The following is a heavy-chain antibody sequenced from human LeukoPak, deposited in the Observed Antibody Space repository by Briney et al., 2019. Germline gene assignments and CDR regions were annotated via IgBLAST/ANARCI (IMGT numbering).Heavy chain of an antibody. Sequence: PGGSLRLSCVASGFMFRDYWMSWVRQAPGKGLEWVANIKHDGTGKNYVDSVRGRFTISRDNAKNSLYLQLNSLRVGDTAVYYCARANYGPDYWGQGTLVTVSS. CDR2: IKHDGTGK. D-gene: IGHD3-10*01. J-gene: IGHJ4*02. CDR1: GFMFRDYW. CDR3: ARANYGPDY. V-gene: IGHV3-7*01.